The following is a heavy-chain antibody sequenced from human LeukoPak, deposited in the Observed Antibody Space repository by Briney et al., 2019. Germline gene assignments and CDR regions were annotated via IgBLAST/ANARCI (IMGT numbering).Heavy chain of an antibody. CDR3: ARGVMSDRSSTSCYDY. CDR1: GGSISSGGDS. Sequence: SQTLSLTCTVSGGSISSGGDSWSWIRQHPGKGLEWIGYIYYSGSTYYNPSLKSRVTISVDTSKNQFSLKLSSVTAADTAVYYCARGVMSDRSSTSCYDYWGQGTLVTVSS. CDR2: IYYSGST. D-gene: IGHD2-2*01. V-gene: IGHV4-31*03. J-gene: IGHJ4*02.